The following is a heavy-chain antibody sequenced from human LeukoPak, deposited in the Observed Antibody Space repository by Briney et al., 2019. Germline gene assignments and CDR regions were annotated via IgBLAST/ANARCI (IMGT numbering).Heavy chain of an antibody. J-gene: IGHJ3*02. CDR2: IIPIFGTA. V-gene: IGHV1-69*06. CDR3: ARGPLGLIRLRENASDI. CDR1: GGTFSSYA. Sequence: SVKVSCKASGGTFSSYAISWVRQAPGQGLEWMGGIIPIFGTANYAQKFQGRVRITADKSTSTAYMELSSLRSEDTAVYYCARGPLGLIRLRENASDIWGQGTMVTVSS. D-gene: IGHD3-10*01.